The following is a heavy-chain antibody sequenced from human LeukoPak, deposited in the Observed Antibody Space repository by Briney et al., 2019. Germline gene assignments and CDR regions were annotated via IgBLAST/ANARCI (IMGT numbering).Heavy chain of an antibody. V-gene: IGHV1-18*01. CDR2: ISAYNGNT. CDR3: ARSIFGGVFDFDY. D-gene: IGHD3-3*01. CDR1: GYTFTIYG. Sequence: GASVTVSFKASGYTFTIYGISWVRQAPGQGLEWMGWISAYNGNTSYAQKLQGRVTMTTDTSTSTAYMELRSLRSDDTAVYYCARSIFGGVFDFDYWGQGTLVTVSS. J-gene: IGHJ4*02.